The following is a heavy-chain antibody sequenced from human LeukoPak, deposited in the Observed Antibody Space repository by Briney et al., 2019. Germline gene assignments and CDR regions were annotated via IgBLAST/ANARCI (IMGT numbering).Heavy chain of an antibody. Sequence: SETLSLTCTVSGGSISSGGYYWSWIRQHPGKGLEWIGYIYYSGSTYYNPSLKSRVTISVDRSRNQFSLKLSSVTAADTAVYYCARYIAVAGVFDYWGQGTLVTVSS. CDR3: ARYIAVAGVFDY. V-gene: IGHV4-31*03. CDR2: IYYSGST. CDR1: GGSISSGGYY. D-gene: IGHD6-19*01. J-gene: IGHJ4*02.